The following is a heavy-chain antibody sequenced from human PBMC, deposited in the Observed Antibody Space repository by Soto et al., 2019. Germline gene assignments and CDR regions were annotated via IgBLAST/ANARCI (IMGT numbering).Heavy chain of an antibody. CDR1: GGTFSSYA. Sequence: SVKVSCKASGGTFSSYAISWVRQAPGQGLEWMGGIIPIFGTANYAQKFQGRVTITADESTSTAYMELSSLRSEDTAVYYCARPGYSGYDLMGIDYFDYWGQGTLVTVSS. V-gene: IGHV1-69*13. D-gene: IGHD5-12*01. CDR3: ARPGYSGYDLMGIDYFDY. CDR2: IIPIFGTA. J-gene: IGHJ4*02.